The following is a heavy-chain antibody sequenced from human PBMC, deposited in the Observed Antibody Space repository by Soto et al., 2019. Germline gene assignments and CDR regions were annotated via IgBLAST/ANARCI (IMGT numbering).Heavy chain of an antibody. J-gene: IGHJ3*02. CDR2: IYITGST. CDR3: ARGGRDGFDT. Sequence: SETLSLTCSVSGGSISTFYWNWIRQSAGKGLEWIGRIYITGSTNVNPSLKSRVMMSVDTSKNQFTLKLNSVTAADTAVYYCARGGRDGFDTWRQGTMVTVPS. CDR1: GGSISTFY. V-gene: IGHV4-4*07.